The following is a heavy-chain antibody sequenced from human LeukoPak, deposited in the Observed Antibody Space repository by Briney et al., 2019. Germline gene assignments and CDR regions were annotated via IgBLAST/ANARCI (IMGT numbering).Heavy chain of an antibody. CDR1: GYTFSNYG. Sequence: VASVKVSCKASGYTFSNYGISWVRQAPGQGLEWMGWISAYNGNTNYAQKLQGRVTMTTDTSTSTAYMELRSLRSDDTAVYYCARDRRCSGGSCYTRGLWYPIWGQGTLVTVSS. V-gene: IGHV1-18*01. CDR3: ARDRRCSGGSCYTRGLWYPI. D-gene: IGHD2-15*01. J-gene: IGHJ4*02. CDR2: ISAYNGNT.